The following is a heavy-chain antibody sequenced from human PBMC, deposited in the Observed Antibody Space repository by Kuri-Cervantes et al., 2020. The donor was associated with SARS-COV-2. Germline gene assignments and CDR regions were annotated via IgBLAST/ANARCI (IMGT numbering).Heavy chain of an antibody. CDR3: ARDRAAAATHAFDV. Sequence: GGSLRLSCAASGFTFSNYWMHWVRQAPGKRLVWVSHISLDGSRTSYADSVKGRFTISRGNANNTMYLQLNSLRAEDTAVYYCARDRAAAATHAFDVSGQGTMVTVSS. D-gene: IGHD6-13*01. CDR1: GFTFSNYW. V-gene: IGHV3-74*03. J-gene: IGHJ3*01. CDR2: ISLDGSRT.